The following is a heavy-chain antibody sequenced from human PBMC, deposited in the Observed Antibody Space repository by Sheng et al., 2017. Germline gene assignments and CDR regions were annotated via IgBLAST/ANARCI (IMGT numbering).Heavy chain of an antibody. J-gene: IGHJ5*02. CDR1: GGTFPRSA. D-gene: IGHD1-7*01. CDR3: ARVRTITNWFDP. CDR2: IIPIFGAA. Sequence: QVQLVQSGAEVKKPGSSVKVSCKASGGTFPRSAVTWVRQAPGQGLEWMGGIIPIFGAAKYPQKFQGRVTITTDESASTAYMELSSLKSEDTAVYYCARVRTITNWFDPWGQGTLVTVSS. V-gene: IGHV1-69*05.